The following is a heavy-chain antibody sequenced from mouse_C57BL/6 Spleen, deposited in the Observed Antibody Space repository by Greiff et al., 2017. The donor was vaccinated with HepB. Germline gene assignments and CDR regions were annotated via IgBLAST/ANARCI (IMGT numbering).Heavy chain of an antibody. D-gene: IGHD2-3*01. CDR3: ARYDPYYFDY. J-gene: IGHJ2*01. V-gene: IGHV1-50*01. Sequence: QVQLQQPGAELVKPGASVKLSCKASGYTFTSYWTQWVKQRPGQGLEWIGEIDPSDSYTNYNQKFKGKATLTVDTSSSTAYMQLSSLTSEDSAVYYCARYDPYYFDYWGQGTTLTVSS. CDR1: GYTFTSYW. CDR2: IDPSDSYT.